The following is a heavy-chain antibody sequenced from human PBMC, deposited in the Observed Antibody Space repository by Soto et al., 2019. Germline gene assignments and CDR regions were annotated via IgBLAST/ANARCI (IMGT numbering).Heavy chain of an antibody. CDR1: GCTFSSYT. V-gene: IGHV1-69*01. J-gene: IGHJ3*02. D-gene: IGHD1-1*01. CDR3: AREGDVTSTGPRGAFDI. CDR2: IVPLFGTT. Sequence: QVQLVQSGAEVKKPGSSVKVSCKASGCTFSSYTFSWVRQAPGQGLEWMGGIVPLFGTTNDAKIFQGRVTIAADESPITVYMEMISLRSECSSMYYCAREGDVTSTGPRGAFDIWCQGTVITVSS.